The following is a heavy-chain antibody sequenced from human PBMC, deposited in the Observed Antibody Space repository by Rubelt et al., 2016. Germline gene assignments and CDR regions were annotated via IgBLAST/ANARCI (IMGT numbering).Heavy chain of an antibody. Sequence: QVQLVQSGAEVKKPGASVKVSCKASGYTFTSYAMHWVRQAPGQRLEWMGWINAGNGNTKYSQKFQGSVTITRDTSASTAYMELSSLGSEDTAVYYCARGYCSGGSCYYFDYWGQGTLVTVSS. CDR1: GYTFTSYA. J-gene: IGHJ4*02. CDR2: INAGNGNT. V-gene: IGHV1-3*01. D-gene: IGHD2-15*01. CDR3: ARGYCSGGSCYYFDY.